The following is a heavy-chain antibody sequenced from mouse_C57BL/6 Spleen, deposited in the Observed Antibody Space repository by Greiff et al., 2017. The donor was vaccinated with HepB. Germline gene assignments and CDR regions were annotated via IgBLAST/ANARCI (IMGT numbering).Heavy chain of an antibody. Sequence: QVHVKQSGAELARPGASVKLSCKASGYTFTSYGISWVKQRTGQGLEWIGEIYPRSGNTYYNEKFKGKATLTADKSSSTAYMELRSLTSEDSAVYFCARFGSSYAMDYWGQGTSVTVSS. D-gene: IGHD1-1*01. J-gene: IGHJ4*01. CDR3: ARFGSSYAMDY. V-gene: IGHV1-81*01. CDR2: IYPRSGNT. CDR1: GYTFTSYG.